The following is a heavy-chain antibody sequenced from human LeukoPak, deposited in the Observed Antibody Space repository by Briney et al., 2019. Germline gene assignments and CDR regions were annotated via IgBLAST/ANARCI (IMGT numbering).Heavy chain of an antibody. D-gene: IGHD3-10*01. J-gene: IGHJ3*02. CDR1: GGSISSYY. CDR3: ARDSAYYYGSGNSIPGAFDI. V-gene: IGHV4-59*01. Sequence: SETLSLTCTVSGGSISSYYWSWIRQPPGKGLEWIGYIYYSGSTNYNPSLKSRVTISVDTSKNQFSLKLSSVTAADTAVYYCARDSAYYYGSGNSIPGAFDIWGQGTMVTVPS. CDR2: IYYSGST.